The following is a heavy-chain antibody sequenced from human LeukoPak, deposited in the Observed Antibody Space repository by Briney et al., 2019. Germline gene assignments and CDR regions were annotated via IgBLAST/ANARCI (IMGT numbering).Heavy chain of an antibody. CDR1: GFTFSSYW. J-gene: IGHJ6*02. D-gene: IGHD4-4*01. CDR2: IKQDGSEK. CDR3: AREDSKVNYYGMDV. Sequence: GGSLRLSCAASGFTFSSYWMSWVRQAPGEGLEWVANIKQDGSEKYYVDSVKGRFTISRDNAKNSLYLQMNSLRAEDTAVYYCAREDSKVNYYGMDVWGQGTTVTVSS. V-gene: IGHV3-7*01.